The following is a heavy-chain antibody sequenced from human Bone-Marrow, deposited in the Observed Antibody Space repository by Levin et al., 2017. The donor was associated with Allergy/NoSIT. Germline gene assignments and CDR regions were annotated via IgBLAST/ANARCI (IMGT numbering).Heavy chain of an antibody. CDR3: ARVSSDCSIIQCYKGWFDP. CDR2: IHYSGST. Sequence: SETLSLTCTVSGASISSGHYYWSWVRQFPGKGLEWIGYIHYSGSTYYNPSLKSRLTMSVDMSKNQFSLTLSSVTDADTAGYYCARVSSDCSIIQCYKGWFDPWGQGILVTVSS. D-gene: IGHD3-10*01. V-gene: IGHV4-31*03. J-gene: IGHJ5*02. CDR1: GASISSGHYY.